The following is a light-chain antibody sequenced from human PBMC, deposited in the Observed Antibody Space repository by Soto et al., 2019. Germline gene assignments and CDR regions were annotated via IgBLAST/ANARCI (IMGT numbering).Light chain of an antibody. V-gene: IGLV2-14*01. J-gene: IGLJ2*01. Sequence: QSALTQPASVSGSPGQSITISCTGTSSDVGAYNYVSWYQQHPGKAPKLMIFEVSDRPSGVANRFSGSKSGNTASLTISGLQDEEEGDFYCCSYASSNTLVFGGGTRLTGL. CDR3: CSYASSNTLV. CDR2: EVS. CDR1: SSDVGAYNY.